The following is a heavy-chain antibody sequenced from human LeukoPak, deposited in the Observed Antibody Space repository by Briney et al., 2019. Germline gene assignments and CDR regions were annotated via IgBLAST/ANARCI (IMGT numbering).Heavy chain of an antibody. J-gene: IGHJ4*02. CDR2: IKKDGSET. Sequence: GGSLRLSCAASGFTFSTSWMSWVRQVPGKGLEWVANIKKDGSETYYVDSVKGRFTISRDNAKNSLYLQMNSLRAEDTAMYYCARGRYSGTTYHFDYWGQGTLVTVSS. V-gene: IGHV3-7*03. D-gene: IGHD5-12*01. CDR3: ARGRYSGTTYHFDY. CDR1: GFTFSTSW.